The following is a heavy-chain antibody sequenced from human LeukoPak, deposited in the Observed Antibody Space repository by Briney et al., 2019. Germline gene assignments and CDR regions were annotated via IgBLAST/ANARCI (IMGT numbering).Heavy chain of an antibody. J-gene: IGHJ4*02. Sequence: PGGSLRLSCAASGFTFSSYAMRWVRQAPGKGLEWVSAISGSGGSTYYADSVKGRFTISRDNSKNTLYLQMNSLRAEDTAVYYCAKDRLAKVVVPAGPDYWGQGTLVTVSS. CDR2: ISGSGGST. CDR3: AKDRLAKVVVPAGPDY. V-gene: IGHV3-23*01. CDR1: GFTFSSYA. D-gene: IGHD2-2*01.